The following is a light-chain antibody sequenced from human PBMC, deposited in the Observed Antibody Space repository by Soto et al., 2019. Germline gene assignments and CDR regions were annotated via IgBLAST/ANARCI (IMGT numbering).Light chain of an antibody. Sequence: EIVLTQSPATLSLSPGERASLSCRASQSVSNSYLAWYQQKPGQAPRLLIFGASNRATGIPDRFSGSGSGTDYTLTISRLEPEDFAVYYCQQYGTSPRTFGQGTKLEIK. V-gene: IGKV3-20*01. CDR2: GAS. J-gene: IGKJ2*01. CDR3: QQYGTSPRT. CDR1: QSVSNSY.